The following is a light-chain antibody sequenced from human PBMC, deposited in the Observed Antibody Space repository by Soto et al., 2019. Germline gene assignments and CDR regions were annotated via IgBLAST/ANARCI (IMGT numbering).Light chain of an antibody. Sequence: QPVLTQSPPVSGAPGQRVTISCTGSSSNIGAGYDVHWYQQFPGTAPKLLIYANTNRPSGVPDRFSGSKSVTSASLAITGLQPEDEADYYCQSYDSSLKNSVFVGGTKLTVL. V-gene: IGLV1-40*01. CDR1: SSNIGAGYD. CDR2: ANT. J-gene: IGLJ3*02. CDR3: QSYDSSLKNSV.